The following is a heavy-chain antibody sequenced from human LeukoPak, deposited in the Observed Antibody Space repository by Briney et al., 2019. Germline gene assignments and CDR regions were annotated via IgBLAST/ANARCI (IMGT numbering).Heavy chain of an antibody. CDR2: INTDGSRT. J-gene: IGHJ4*02. CDR3: ARYCSSTSCYNS. CDR1: GFTFSSYW. Sequence: GGSLRLSCAASGFTFSSYWMHWVRHVPGKGLVWVSQINTDGSRTTYADSVKGRFTISGDNAKNTLYLQMNSLRAEDTAVYYCARYCSSTSCYNSWGQGTLVTVSS. V-gene: IGHV3-74*03. D-gene: IGHD2-2*02.